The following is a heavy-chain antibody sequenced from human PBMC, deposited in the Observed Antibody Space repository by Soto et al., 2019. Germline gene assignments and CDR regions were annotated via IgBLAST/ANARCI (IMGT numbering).Heavy chain of an antibody. Sequence: EVQLVESGGGLVQPGGSLKLSCAASGFTFSGSAVHWVRQASGKGLEWVGRIRSKANNYATVYAASVKGRFTISRDDSKDTGYLQMNGRKTEETAVYYCTRHAVQYCGGDCYLLPYFDLWGRGTLVTVSS. D-gene: IGHD2-21*02. V-gene: IGHV3-73*02. J-gene: IGHJ2*01. CDR1: GFTFSGSA. CDR2: IRSKANNYAT. CDR3: TRHAVQYCGGDCYLLPYFDL.